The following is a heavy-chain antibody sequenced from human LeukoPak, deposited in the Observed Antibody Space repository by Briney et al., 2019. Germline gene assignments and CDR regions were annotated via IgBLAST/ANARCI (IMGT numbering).Heavy chain of an antibody. Sequence: PSETLTLTCAVSGGSITSTTYYWGWIRQPPGRGLEWIGSFYYSGTTYYNPSLKSRVTISVDRSKSQFSLRLTSVTAADTAVYFCARQSRDGYNYRFDSWGQGILVTVSS. D-gene: IGHD5-24*01. CDR1: GGSITSTTYY. CDR3: ARQSRDGYNYRFDS. CDR2: FYYSGTT. V-gene: IGHV4-39*01. J-gene: IGHJ4*02.